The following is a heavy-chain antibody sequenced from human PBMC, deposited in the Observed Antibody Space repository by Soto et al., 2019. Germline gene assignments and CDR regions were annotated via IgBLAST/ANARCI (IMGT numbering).Heavy chain of an antibody. CDR2: IYSGGST. V-gene: IGHV3-53*02. CDR1: GFTVSSNY. J-gene: IGHJ4*02. CDR3: ARSNVAGGYGVTTGGFDY. D-gene: IGHD6-19*01. Sequence: EVQLVETGGGLIQPGGSLRLSCAASGFTVSSNYMSWVRQAPGKGLEWVSVIYSGGSTYYADSVKGRFTISRDNSKNTLYLQMNSLRAEDTAVYYCARSNVAGGYGVTTGGFDYWGQGTLVTVSS.